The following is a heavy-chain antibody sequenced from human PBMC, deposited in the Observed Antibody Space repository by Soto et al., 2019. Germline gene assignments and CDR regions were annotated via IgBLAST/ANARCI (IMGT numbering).Heavy chain of an antibody. Sequence: QVHLVQSGAEVKKPGSSVKVSCKASGDTFSSFAISWVRQALGQGLEWMGGIIPIFRTPKYGQKFQGRVTITADEPTSTAYMELSSLRSEDTAVYYCARDKDREQLGGNYYYALDVWGQGTTVIVSS. J-gene: IGHJ6*02. CDR2: IIPIFRTP. CDR3: ARDKDREQLGGNYYYALDV. V-gene: IGHV1-69*12. D-gene: IGHD1-1*01. CDR1: GDTFSSFA.